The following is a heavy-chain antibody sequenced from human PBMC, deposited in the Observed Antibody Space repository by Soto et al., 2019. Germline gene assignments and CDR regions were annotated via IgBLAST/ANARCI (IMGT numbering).Heavy chain of an antibody. CDR1: GGSISSSSYY. D-gene: IGHD3-3*01. J-gene: IGHJ4*02. V-gene: IGHV4-39*01. CDR3: ARKSALRFLEWLCGY. CDR2: IYYSGST. Sequence: SETLSLTCTVSGGSISSSSYYWGWIRQPPGKGLEWIGSIYYSGSTYYNPSLKSRVTISVDTSKNQFSLKLSSVTAADTAVYYCARKSALRFLEWLCGYWGQGTLVTVSS.